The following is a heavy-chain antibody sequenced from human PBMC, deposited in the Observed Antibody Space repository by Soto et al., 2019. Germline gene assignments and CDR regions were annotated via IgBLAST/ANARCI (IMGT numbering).Heavy chain of an antibody. V-gene: IGHV4-59*08. D-gene: IGHD3-22*01. CDR3: ARLGGFYQSLXS. J-gene: IGHJ5*01. CDR1: GGSISSYY. Sequence: PSETLSLTCTVSGGSISSYYWSWIRQPPGKGLEWIGYIYYTGTTTYNPSIKSRVTISVDSSKNQFSLNLTSVSAADTAVYYCARLGGFYQSLXSWGQGTLVTVSS. CDR2: IYYTGTT.